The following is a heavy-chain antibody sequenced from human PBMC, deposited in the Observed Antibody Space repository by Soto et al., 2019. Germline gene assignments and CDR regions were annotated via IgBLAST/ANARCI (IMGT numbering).Heavy chain of an antibody. D-gene: IGHD3-22*01. J-gene: IGHJ4*02. Sequence: QITLKESGPTLVKPTQTLTLACTFSGFSLSTRGVGVGWIRQPPGKALEWLALIYWDDDKQYSPSLKNRLTITKDTSKNPVVLTMTNMDPVDTAIYYCAHRRYYYDSSGYSLDYWGQGTLVTVSS. CDR3: AHRRYYYDSSGYSLDY. V-gene: IGHV2-5*02. CDR1: GFSLSTRGVG. CDR2: IYWDDDK.